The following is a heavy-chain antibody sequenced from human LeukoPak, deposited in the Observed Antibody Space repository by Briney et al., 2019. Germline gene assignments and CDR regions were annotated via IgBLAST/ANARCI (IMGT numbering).Heavy chain of an antibody. Sequence: PSETLSLTCTVSGGSISSHYWTWIRQSPVKGLEGIGDISNSGGTSYNPSLKSRVTISIDTSKDQFSLKLSSVTAADTAVYYCGRDALVGYFSYYYMDVWGKGTTVTVSS. D-gene: IGHD2-15*01. V-gene: IGHV4-59*11. CDR3: GRDALVGYFSYYYMDV. J-gene: IGHJ6*03. CDR1: GGSISSHY. CDR2: ISNSGGT.